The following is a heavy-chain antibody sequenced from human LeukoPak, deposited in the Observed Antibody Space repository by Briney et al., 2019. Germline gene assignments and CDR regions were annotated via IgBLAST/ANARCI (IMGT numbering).Heavy chain of an antibody. CDR2: ITGSGAGT. J-gene: IGHJ6*02. D-gene: IGHD3-10*01. CDR3: ARDYSYYYGSGRGADV. CDR1: SFAFSTYA. Sequence: PGGSLRLSCAASSFAFSTYAMTWVRQAPGKGLEWVSSITGSGAGTSYADSVKGRFTISRDNSKNTLYLQMGSLRAEDMAVYYCARDYSYYYGSGRGADVWGQGTTVTVSS. V-gene: IGHV3-23*01.